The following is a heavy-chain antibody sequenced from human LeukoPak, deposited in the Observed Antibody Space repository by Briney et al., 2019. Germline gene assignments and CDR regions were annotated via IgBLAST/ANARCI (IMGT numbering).Heavy chain of an antibody. CDR2: INHSGST. CDR1: GFTFSSSE. J-gene: IGHJ4*02. D-gene: IGHD5-24*01. CDR3: AREERWLQSRLFYFEY. Sequence: PGGSLRLSCAASGFTFSSSEMNWVRQAPGKGLEWIGEINHSGSTNYNPSLKSRVTISVDTSKNQFSLKLSSVTAADTAVYYCAREERWLQSRLFYFEYWGQGTLVTVSS. V-gene: IGHV4-34*01.